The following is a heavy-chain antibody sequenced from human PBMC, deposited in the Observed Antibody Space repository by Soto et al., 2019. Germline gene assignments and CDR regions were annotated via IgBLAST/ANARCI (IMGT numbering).Heavy chain of an antibody. CDR3: AIYDQGHYVPFGY. D-gene: IGHD4-17*01. CDR1: GYTFTGYY. J-gene: IGHJ4*02. CDR2: INPNSGGT. V-gene: IGHV1-2*04. Sequence: GASVKVSCKASGYTFTGYYMHWVRQAPGQGLEWMGWINPNSGGTNYAQKFQGWVTMTRDTSISTAYMELSRLRSDDTAMYYCAIYDQGHYVPFGYWCQAILVTVS.